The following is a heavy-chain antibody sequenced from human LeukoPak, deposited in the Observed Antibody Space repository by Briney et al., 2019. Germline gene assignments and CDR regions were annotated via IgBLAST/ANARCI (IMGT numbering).Heavy chain of an antibody. D-gene: IGHD7-27*01. Sequence: GGTLRLSCAASGFTFRNHGMNWVRQAPGKGLEWVSGISPSGGGTYYADSVKGRFTISRDDSKNTLSLQMNSLRVEDTALYYCAQDIAWGAFEHWGQGTLVTVSS. CDR3: AQDIAWGAFEH. CDR1: GFTFRNHG. CDR2: ISPSGGGT. V-gene: IGHV3-23*01. J-gene: IGHJ4*02.